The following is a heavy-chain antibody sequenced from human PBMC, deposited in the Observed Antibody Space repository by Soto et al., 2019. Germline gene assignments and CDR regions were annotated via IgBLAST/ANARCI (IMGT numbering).Heavy chain of an antibody. Sequence: GGSLRLSCAASGFTFSSYSRNWVRQAPGKGLEWVSYISSSSSTIYYADSVKGRFTISRDNAKNSLYLQMNSLRDEDTAVYYCARDGSATPRYYDFWSGYYKSWFDPWGQGTLVTVSS. CDR2: ISSSSSTI. CDR1: GFTFSSYS. CDR3: ARDGSATPRYYDFWSGYYKSWFDP. D-gene: IGHD3-3*01. V-gene: IGHV3-48*02. J-gene: IGHJ5*02.